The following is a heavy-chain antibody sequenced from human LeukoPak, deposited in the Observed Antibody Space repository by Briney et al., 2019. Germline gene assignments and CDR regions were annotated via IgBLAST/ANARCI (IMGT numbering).Heavy chain of an antibody. Sequence: RSSETLSLTCAVYGGSFSGYYWSWIRQPPGKGLEWIGEINHSGSTNYNPSLKSRVTISVDTSKNQFSLKLSSVTAADTAVYYCAKGHHHGSGSFWVWGQGTLVTVSS. CDR3: AKGHHHGSGSFWV. D-gene: IGHD3-10*01. CDR2: INHSGST. V-gene: IGHV4-34*01. CDR1: GGSFSGYY. J-gene: IGHJ4*02.